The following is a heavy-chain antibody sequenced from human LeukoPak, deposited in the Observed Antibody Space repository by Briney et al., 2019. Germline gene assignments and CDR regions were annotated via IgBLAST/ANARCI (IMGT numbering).Heavy chain of an antibody. CDR1: GGSFSGYY. D-gene: IGHD3-22*01. CDR2: IYYSGST. Sequence: PSETLSLTCAVYGGSFSGYYWSWIRQPPGKGLEWIGYIYYSGSTNYNPSLKSRVTISVDTSKNQFSLKLSSVTAADTAVYYCASSGYYVDNWFDPWGQGTLVTVSS. J-gene: IGHJ5*02. V-gene: IGHV4-59*01. CDR3: ASSGYYVDNWFDP.